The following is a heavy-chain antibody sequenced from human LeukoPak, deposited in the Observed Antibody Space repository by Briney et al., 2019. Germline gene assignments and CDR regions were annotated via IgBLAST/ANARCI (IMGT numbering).Heavy chain of an antibody. CDR3: ARAMVRGVTSFDY. V-gene: IGHV4-59*01. D-gene: IGHD3-10*01. J-gene: IGHJ4*02. CDR2: FYYSGST. Sequence: CTVXXGXXXSXXWSWIXQXPXXGXXXXGYFYYSGSTNYNPSLKSRVTISVDTSKNQFSLKLSSVTAADTAVYFFARAMVRGVTSFDYWGQGTLVTVSS. CDR1: XGXXXSXX.